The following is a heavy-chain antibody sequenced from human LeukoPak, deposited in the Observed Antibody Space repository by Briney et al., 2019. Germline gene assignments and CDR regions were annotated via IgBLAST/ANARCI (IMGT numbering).Heavy chain of an antibody. D-gene: IGHD3-3*01. CDR3: ARGQWIFGVVLSN. CDR1: GFTFSSYW. V-gene: IGHV3-7*01. J-gene: IGHJ4*02. CDR2: IKQNGSEK. Sequence: GGSLRLSCAASGFTFSSYWMSWVRQAPGKGLEWVANIKQNGSEKYYVDSVKGRFTISRDNAKNSLYLQMNSLRAEDTAVYYCARGQWIFGVVLSNWGQGTLVTVSS.